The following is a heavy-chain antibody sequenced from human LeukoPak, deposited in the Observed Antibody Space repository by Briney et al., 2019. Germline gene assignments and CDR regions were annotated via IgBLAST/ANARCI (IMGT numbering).Heavy chain of an antibody. CDR2: IIPIFGTA. Sequence: SVKVSCKASGYTFTSYGISWVRQAPGQGLEWMGGIIPIFGTANYAQKFQGRVTITADESTSTAYMELSSLRSEDTAVYYCARAYDSSDRYWFDPWGQGTLVTVSS. J-gene: IGHJ5*02. D-gene: IGHD3-22*01. CDR3: ARAYDSSDRYWFDP. CDR1: GYTFTSYG. V-gene: IGHV1-69*13.